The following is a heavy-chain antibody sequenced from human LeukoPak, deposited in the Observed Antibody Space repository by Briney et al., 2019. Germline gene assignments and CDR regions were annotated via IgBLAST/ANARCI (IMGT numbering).Heavy chain of an antibody. CDR2: INPNSGGT. CDR3: ARPNSYYVGNNAFDI. D-gene: IGHD4-11*01. CDR1: GYTFTGYY. Sequence: ASVKVSCKASGYTFTGYYMHWVRQAPGQGLEWMGWINPNSGGTNYAQKFQGWVTMTRDTSISTAYMELSRLRSDDTAVYYCARPNSYYVGNNAFDIWGQGTMVTVSS. J-gene: IGHJ3*02. V-gene: IGHV1-2*04.